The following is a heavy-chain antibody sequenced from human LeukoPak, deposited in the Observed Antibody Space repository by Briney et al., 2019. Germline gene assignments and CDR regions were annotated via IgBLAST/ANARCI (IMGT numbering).Heavy chain of an antibody. Sequence: AGGSLRLSCAASGFTFSSYAMSWVRQAPGKGLEWVSAISAGGGSTYYADSVKGRFTISRDNSKNTLYLQMNSLRAEDTAVYYCAKVGPDSSGYYVFGYWGQGTLVTVSS. D-gene: IGHD3-22*01. V-gene: IGHV3-23*01. CDR2: ISAGGGST. CDR3: AKVGPDSSGYYVFGY. J-gene: IGHJ4*02. CDR1: GFTFSSYA.